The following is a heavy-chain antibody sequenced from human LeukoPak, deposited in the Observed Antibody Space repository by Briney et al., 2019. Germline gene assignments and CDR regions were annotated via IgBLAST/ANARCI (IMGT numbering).Heavy chain of an antibody. V-gene: IGHV4-4*07. CDR3: VTSASIAARPYAFDI. CDR2: IYTSGST. D-gene: IGHD6-6*01. J-gene: IGHJ3*02. CDR1: GGSISSYY. Sequence: SETLSLTCTVSGGSISSYYWSWIRQPAGKGLEWIGRIYTSGSTNYNPSLKSRVTMSVDTSKNQFSLKLSSVTAADTAVYYCVTSASIAARPYAFDIWGQGTMVTVSS.